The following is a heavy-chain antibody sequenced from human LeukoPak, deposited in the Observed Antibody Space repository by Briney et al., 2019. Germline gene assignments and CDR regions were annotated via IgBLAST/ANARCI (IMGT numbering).Heavy chain of an antibody. J-gene: IGHJ4*02. CDR3: AKGGQSKYDSSGYLNYFDY. Sequence: GGSLRLSCAASGFTFSSYVMYWVRQAPGKRLEYVSSISSNGGSTYYANSVKGRFTISRDNSKNTLYLQMGSLRAEDMAVYYCAKGGQSKYDSSGYLNYFDYWGQGTLVTVSS. V-gene: IGHV3-64*01. D-gene: IGHD3-22*01. CDR1: GFTFSSYV. CDR2: ISSNGGST.